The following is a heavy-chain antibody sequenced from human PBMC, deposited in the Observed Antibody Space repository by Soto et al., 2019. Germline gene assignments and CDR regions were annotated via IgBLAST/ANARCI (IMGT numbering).Heavy chain of an antibody. CDR2: IYPGDSDT. Sequence: PGESLKISCQGSGYSFTSYWIGWVRQMPGKGLEWMGIIYPGDSDTRYSPSFQGQVTISADKSISTAYLQWSSLKASDTAMYYCATSPLPGAYYYYYYGMDVWGQGTTVTVSS. D-gene: IGHD1-26*01. CDR1: GYSFTSYW. J-gene: IGHJ6*02. V-gene: IGHV5-51*01. CDR3: ATSPLPGAYYYYYYGMDV.